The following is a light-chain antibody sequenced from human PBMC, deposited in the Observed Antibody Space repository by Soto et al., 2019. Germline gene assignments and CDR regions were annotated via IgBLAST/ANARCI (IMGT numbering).Light chain of an antibody. Sequence: QSVLTQPASVSGSPGQSITISCTGTSSDVGGYDYVSWYQQHPGKAPKLLIYDVTNRPSGVSNRFSGSKSGNTASLTISGLQAGDEADYYCNSYTDSRTYVFGTVTKVTVL. V-gene: IGLV2-14*01. CDR2: DVT. CDR1: SSDVGGYDY. CDR3: NSYTDSRTYV. J-gene: IGLJ1*01.